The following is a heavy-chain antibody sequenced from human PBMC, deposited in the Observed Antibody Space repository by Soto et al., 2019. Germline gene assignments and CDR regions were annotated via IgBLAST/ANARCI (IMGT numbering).Heavy chain of an antibody. CDR2: IYYSGST. CDR1: GGSISSYY. V-gene: IGHV4-59*01. J-gene: IGHJ4*02. CDR3: ASSRWLQSRPFDY. D-gene: IGHD5-12*01. Sequence: PSETLSLTCTVSGGSISSYYWSWIRRPPGKGLEWIGYIYYSGSTNYNPSLKSRVTISVDTSKNQFSLKLSSVTAADTAVYYCASSRWLQSRPFDYWGQGTLVTVSS.